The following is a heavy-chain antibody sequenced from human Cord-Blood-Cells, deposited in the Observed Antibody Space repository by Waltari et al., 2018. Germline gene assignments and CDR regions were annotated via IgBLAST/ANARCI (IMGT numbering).Heavy chain of an antibody. J-gene: IGHJ4*02. CDR1: GFTVSRNY. D-gene: IGHD2-15*01. CDR2: IYSGGST. CDR3: ARDVGPPDCSGGSCYSDY. V-gene: IGHV3-53*01. Sequence: EVQLVASGGGLIQPGGSLRLSCAASGFTVSRNYMSWVRRAPGKGLEWVSVIYSGGSTYYAGSVKGRFTISRDNSKNTLYLQMNSLRAEDTAVYYCARDVGPPDCSGGSCYSDYWGQGTLVTVSS.